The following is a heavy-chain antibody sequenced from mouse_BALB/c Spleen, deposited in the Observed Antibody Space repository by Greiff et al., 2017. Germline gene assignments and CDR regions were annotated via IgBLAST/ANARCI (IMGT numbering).Heavy chain of an antibody. Sequence: EVKVVESGGGLVQPGGSLRLSCATSGFTFTDYYMSWVRQPPGKALEWLGFIRNKANGYTTEYSASVKGRFTISRDNSQSILYLQMNTLRAEDSATYYCARAKGDYDVGAMDYWGQGTSVTVSS. J-gene: IGHJ4*01. CDR2: IRNKANGYTT. CDR1: GFTFTDYY. CDR3: ARAKGDYDVGAMDY. V-gene: IGHV7-3*02. D-gene: IGHD2-4*01.